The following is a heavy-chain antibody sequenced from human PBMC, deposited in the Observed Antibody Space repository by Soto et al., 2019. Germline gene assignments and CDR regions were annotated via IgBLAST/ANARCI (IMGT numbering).Heavy chain of an antibody. D-gene: IGHD7-27*01. V-gene: IGHV1-8*01. CDR2: MNPNNGNT. CDR1: GYAFTSDD. CDR3: AKGPRNGGFDS. J-gene: IGHJ4*02. Sequence: QVQLVQSGAEVKKPGASVKISCKASGYAFTSDDFNWVRQATGQGREWMGWMNPNNGNTAYAQKFQGRVTMTRDTSIGTADMALSSLTSEDTGVYYCAKGPRNGGFDSWGQGTLVTVSS.